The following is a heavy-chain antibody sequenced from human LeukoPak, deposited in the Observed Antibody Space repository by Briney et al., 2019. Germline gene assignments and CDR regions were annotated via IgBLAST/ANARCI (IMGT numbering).Heavy chain of an antibody. Sequence: GGSLRLSCAASGFTFSSSWMGWARQAPGKGLEWVANIKEDGSAKHYAVYVQGRFTISRDNAKNSLSLQMNSLRAEDMGVYYCARDRGWYHADSWGQGTLVTVSS. D-gene: IGHD6-19*01. V-gene: IGHV3-7*01. CDR2: IKEDGSAK. CDR3: ARDRGWYHADS. J-gene: IGHJ4*02. CDR1: GFTFSSSW.